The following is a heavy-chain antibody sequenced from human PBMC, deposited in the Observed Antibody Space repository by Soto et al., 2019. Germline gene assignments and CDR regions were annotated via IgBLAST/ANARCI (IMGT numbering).Heavy chain of an antibody. CDR1: GYTFTSYD. CDR3: ARVNYYGSGSDRFDP. J-gene: IGHJ5*02. Sequence: QVQLVQSGAEVKKPGASVKVSCKASGYTFTSYDINWVRQAPGQGLEWMGWMNPNSGNTGSAQKFQGRVTMTRNTSISTAYMGLSSLRSEDTAVYYCARVNYYGSGSDRFDPWGQGTLVTVSS. D-gene: IGHD3-10*01. V-gene: IGHV1-8*01. CDR2: MNPNSGNT.